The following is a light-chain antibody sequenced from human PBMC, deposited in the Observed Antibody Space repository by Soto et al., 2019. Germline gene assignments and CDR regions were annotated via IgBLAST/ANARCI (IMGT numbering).Light chain of an antibody. J-gene: IGKJ1*01. CDR2: KAS. V-gene: IGKV1-5*03. CDR1: QSISRW. Sequence: DIKMTQSPATLSSSVGDRATLACRASQSISRWLAWYQQKPGKAPTLLILKASELASGIPSRFSGTGSGTEFTLTITSLQPDDFAAYYCQQYNNCPCTFGQGTRVDIK. CDR3: QQYNNCPCT.